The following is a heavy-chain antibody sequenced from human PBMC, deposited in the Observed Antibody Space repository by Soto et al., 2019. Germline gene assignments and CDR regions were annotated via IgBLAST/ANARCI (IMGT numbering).Heavy chain of an antibody. V-gene: IGHV1-8*01. CDR3: ARGMITFGGVFVRVGSRNAFDI. Sequence: QVQLVQSGAEVKKPGASVKVSCKASGYTFTSYDINWVRQATGQGLEWMGWMNANSGNTGYAQKFQGRVTMTRNTSISTAYMDLSSLRSEGTAVYYCARGMITFGGVFVRVGSRNAFDIWGQGTMVTVCS. D-gene: IGHD3-16*02. J-gene: IGHJ3*02. CDR2: MNANSGNT. CDR1: GYTFTSYD.